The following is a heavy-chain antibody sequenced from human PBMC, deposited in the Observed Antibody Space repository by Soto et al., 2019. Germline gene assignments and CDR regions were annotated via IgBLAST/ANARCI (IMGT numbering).Heavy chain of an antibody. V-gene: IGHV1-69*06. CDR1: GGTLSSFINYP. Sequence: QMQLVQSGAEVKKPGSSVKVSCKASGGTLSSFINYPINWVRQAPGQGLEWMGGIVPNVGTVNYAQKCQGRVTITADKSTGTAYMELSSLISEVTALYYCARRDTSGFLRYFDNWGQGPLVTVSS. D-gene: IGHD3-3*01. CDR3: ARRDTSGFLRYFDN. CDR2: IVPNVGTV. J-gene: IGHJ4*02.